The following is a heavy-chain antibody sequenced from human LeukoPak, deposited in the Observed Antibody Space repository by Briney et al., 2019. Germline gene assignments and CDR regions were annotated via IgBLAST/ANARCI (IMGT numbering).Heavy chain of an antibody. CDR1: GFIFSSYR. J-gene: IGHJ6*03. CDR2: IRYDGSNK. Sequence: PGGSPRLSCAASGFIFSSYRMNWVRQAPGKGLEWVTFIRYDGSNKYYADSVKGRFTISRDNSKNTLYLQMNSLRAEDTAVYYCAKGSKEVLFTRDHYMDVWGKGTTVTISS. CDR3: AKGSKEVLFTRDHYMDV. V-gene: IGHV3-30*02. D-gene: IGHD3-3*01.